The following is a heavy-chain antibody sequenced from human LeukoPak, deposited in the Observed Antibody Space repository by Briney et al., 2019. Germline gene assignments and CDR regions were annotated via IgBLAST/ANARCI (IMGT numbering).Heavy chain of an antibody. J-gene: IGHJ4*02. CDR2: IRSKAYGGTT. V-gene: IGHV3-49*04. D-gene: IGHD4-17*01. CDR1: GFTFGDYA. Sequence: SLRLSCTASGFTFGDYAMSWVRRAPGKGLEWVGFIRSKAYGGTTEYAASVKGRFTISRDDSKSIAYLQMNSLKTEDTAVYYCTRGGYDYGDYGAYYFDYWGQGTLVTVSS. CDR3: TRGGYDYGDYGAYYFDY.